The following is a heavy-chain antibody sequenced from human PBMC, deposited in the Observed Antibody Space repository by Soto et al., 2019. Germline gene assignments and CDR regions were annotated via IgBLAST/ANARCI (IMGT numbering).Heavy chain of an antibody. CDR3: ARSKVYGASNLAY. J-gene: IGHJ4*02. CDR1: GGSFSDYY. CDR2: ISHSGST. Sequence: SETLSLTGAVYGGSFSDYYSTWIRQPPGKGLEWIGEISHSGSTDYNPSLKSRVTISLDTSKNLLSLKLSSVTAADTAVYYCARSKVYGASNLAYWGQGTPVTVSS. V-gene: IGHV4-34*01. D-gene: IGHD3-10*01.